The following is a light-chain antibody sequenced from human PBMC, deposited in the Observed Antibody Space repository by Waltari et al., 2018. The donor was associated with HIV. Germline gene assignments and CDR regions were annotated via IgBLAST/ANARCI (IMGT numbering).Light chain of an antibody. J-gene: IGLJ3*02. V-gene: IGLV3-25*03. CDR2: KDT. CDR1: ALQKQY. Sequence: SYELTQPPSVSVSPGQTARITCSGDALQKQYAYWYQQRPGQAPVLGIYKDTERPSGIPERFSGSSSGTTATLTIIGVQAQDEADYHCQSADSNASLWVFGGGTKLTVL. CDR3: QSADSNASLWV.